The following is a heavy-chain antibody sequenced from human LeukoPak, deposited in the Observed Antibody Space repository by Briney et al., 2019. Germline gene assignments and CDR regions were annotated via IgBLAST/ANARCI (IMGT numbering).Heavy chain of an antibody. D-gene: IGHD2-15*01. CDR1: GGSISSGGYS. CDR3: ARGRYCSGGSCYHSEDYFDY. V-gene: IGHV4-30-2*01. CDR2: IYHSGST. Sequence: TSETLSLTCAVSGGSISSGGYSWSWIRQPPGKGLEWIGYIYHSGSTYYNPSLKSRVTISVGRSKNQFSLKLSSVTAADTAVYYCARGRYCSGGSCYHSEDYFDYWGQGTLVTVSS. J-gene: IGHJ4*02.